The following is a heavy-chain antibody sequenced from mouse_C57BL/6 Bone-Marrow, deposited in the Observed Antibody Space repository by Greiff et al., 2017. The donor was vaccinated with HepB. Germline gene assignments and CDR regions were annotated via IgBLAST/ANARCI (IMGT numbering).Heavy chain of an antibody. CDR2: IRLKSDNYAT. V-gene: IGHV6-3*01. J-gene: IGHJ2*01. CDR1: GFTFSNYW. CDR3: TGVWYFDY. Sequence: EVKVVESGGGLVQPGGSMKLSCVASGFTFSNYWMNWVRQSPEKGLEWVAQIRLKSDNYATHYAESVKGRFTISRDDSKSSVYLQMNNLRAEDTGIYYCTGVWYFDYWGQGTTLTVSS.